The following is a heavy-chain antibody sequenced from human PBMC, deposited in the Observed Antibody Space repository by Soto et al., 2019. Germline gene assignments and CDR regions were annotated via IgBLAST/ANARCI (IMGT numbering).Heavy chain of an antibody. D-gene: IGHD6-6*01. CDR2: INHRGST. J-gene: IGHJ4*02. CDR1: GGSFSGYY. V-gene: IGHV4-34*01. Sequence: SETLSLTCAVYGGSFSGYYWRWIRQPAGKGLEWIGEINHRGSTNYNPSLKSRAPRSVDTSKNQFCLKLSSVTGADTAVYYCARVAAARPGDYWGRGTRVTSPQ. CDR3: ARVAAARPGDY.